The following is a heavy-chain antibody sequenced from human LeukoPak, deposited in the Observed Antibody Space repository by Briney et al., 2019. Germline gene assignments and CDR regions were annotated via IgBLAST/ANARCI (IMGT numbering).Heavy chain of an antibody. CDR3: ARLADGDEPRDY. CDR2: VRPGDSET. V-gene: IGHV5-51*01. J-gene: IGHJ4*02. CDR1: GYKFTSYW. Sequence: GESLKISCKGSGYKFTSYWIGWVRQMPGKGLEWMGIVRPGDSETRYSPSFQGQVTTSVDRSISTAYLQWSSLKASDTAMYYCARLADGDEPRDYWGQGTLVTVSS. D-gene: IGHD1-14*01.